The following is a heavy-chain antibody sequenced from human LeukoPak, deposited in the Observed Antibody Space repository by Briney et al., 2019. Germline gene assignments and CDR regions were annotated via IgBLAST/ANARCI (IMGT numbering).Heavy chain of an antibody. J-gene: IGHJ4*02. CDR1: GFTFSRYA. CDR2: ISSNGGST. Sequence: TGGSLRLSCSASGFTFSRYAMHWVRQAPGKGLEYVSAISSNGGSTYYADSVKGRFTISRDNSRNTLYLQMSSLRAEDTAVYYCVKDGSGSYYTYYFDYWGQGTLVTVSS. D-gene: IGHD3-10*01. V-gene: IGHV3-64D*06. CDR3: VKDGSGSYYTYYFDY.